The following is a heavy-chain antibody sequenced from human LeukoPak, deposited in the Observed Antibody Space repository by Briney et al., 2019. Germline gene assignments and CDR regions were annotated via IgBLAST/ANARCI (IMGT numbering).Heavy chain of an antibody. D-gene: IGHD6-19*01. CDR2: ISYDGSNE. J-gene: IGHJ4*02. CDR1: GFTFSSYG. V-gene: IGHV3-30*18. CDR3: AKAPISGGWYYYVDS. Sequence: GGSLRLSCAASGFTFSSYGMHWVRQAPGKGLEWVAVISYDGSNEYYADSVKGRFTISRDNSKNTLYLQMNSLRAEDTAVFYCAKAPISGGWYYYVDSWGQGTLVTVSS.